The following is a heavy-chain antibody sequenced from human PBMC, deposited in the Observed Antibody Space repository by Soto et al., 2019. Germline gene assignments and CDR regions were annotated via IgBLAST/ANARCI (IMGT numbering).Heavy chain of an antibody. CDR1: GFTFSSYG. CDR3: AKDRRPNYYYGMDV. J-gene: IGHJ6*02. V-gene: IGHV3-30*18. CDR2: ISYDGSNK. Sequence: ESGGGVVQPGRSLRLSCAASGFTFSSYGMHWVRQAPGKGLEWVAAISYDGSNKYYADSVKGRFTISRDNSKNTLYLQMNSLRAEDTAVYYCAKDRRPNYYYGMDVWGQGTTVTVSS. D-gene: IGHD6-25*01.